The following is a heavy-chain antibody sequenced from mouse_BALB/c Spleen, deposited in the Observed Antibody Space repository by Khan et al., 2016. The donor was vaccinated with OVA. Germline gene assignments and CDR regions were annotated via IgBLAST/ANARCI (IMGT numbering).Heavy chain of an antibody. CDR3: ARSNYGNFAH. CDR1: GFTFSSYT. V-gene: IGHV5-9*03. J-gene: IGHJ3*01. D-gene: IGHD2-1*01. CDR2: ISSGGDNT. Sequence: EVELVESGGGLVKPGGSLKLSCAASGFTFSSYTMSWIRQTPEKRLEWVATISSGGDNTYYPDSVKGRFTISRDNAKNNLYLQMSSLRYEDTALYYCARSNYGNFAHWGQGTLVTVSA.